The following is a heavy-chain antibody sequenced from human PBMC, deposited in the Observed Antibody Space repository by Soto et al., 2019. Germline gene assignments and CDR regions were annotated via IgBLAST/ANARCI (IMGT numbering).Heavy chain of an antibody. V-gene: IGHV1-69*01. CDR1: GGTFSNYA. CDR2: IIPIFVTA. CDR3: ARDSTFSLQSGGPATDYYYFCMDV. D-gene: IGHD3-16*01. J-gene: IGHJ6*02. Sequence: QVQLVQSGAEVKKPGSSVKVSCKASGGTFSNYAISWVRQAPGHGLELMGGIIPIFVTATYAQKFQDRVTITADESTSTAYMELSSLRSEDTAVYYCARDSTFSLQSGGPATDYYYFCMDVCGHGTTGTVSS.